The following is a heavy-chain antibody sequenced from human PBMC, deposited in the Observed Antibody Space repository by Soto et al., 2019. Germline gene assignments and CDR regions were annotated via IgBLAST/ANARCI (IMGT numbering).Heavy chain of an antibody. Sequence: ASVKVSCKASGYTFSRYGISWVRHAPGQGLEWMGWISGYNGDTKYAQKVQGRVTMTIDTSTYTAYMELRSLTSDDTAIYYCAKNGQPPYYYYGMDVWG. D-gene: IGHD2-8*01. CDR1: GYTFSRYG. CDR2: ISGYNGDT. V-gene: IGHV1-18*01. J-gene: IGHJ6*02. CDR3: AKNGQPPYYYYGMDV.